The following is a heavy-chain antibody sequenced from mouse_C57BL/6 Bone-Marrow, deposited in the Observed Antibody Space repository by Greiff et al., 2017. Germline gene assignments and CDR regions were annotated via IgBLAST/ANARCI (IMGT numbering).Heavy chain of an antibody. J-gene: IGHJ2*01. D-gene: IGHD1-1*01. V-gene: IGHV5-9-1*02. CDR2: ISSGGDYI. CDR3: TRDPAVYYGSSYGVDY. CDR1: GFTFSSYA. Sequence: EVQLVESGEGLVKPGGSLKLSCAASGFTFSSYAMSWVRQTPEKRLEWVAYISSGGDYIYYADTVKGRFTISRDNARNTRYMQMSSLKSEDTAMYYCTRDPAVYYGSSYGVDYWGQGTTLTVSS.